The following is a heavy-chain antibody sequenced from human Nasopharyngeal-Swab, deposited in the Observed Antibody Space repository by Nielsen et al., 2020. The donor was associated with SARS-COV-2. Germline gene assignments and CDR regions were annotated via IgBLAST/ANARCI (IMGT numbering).Heavy chain of an antibody. V-gene: IGHV4-39*01. D-gene: IGHD3-3*01. CDR3: ARANDFWSGYPFDY. J-gene: IGHJ4*02. Sequence: SETLSLTCTVSGGSISSSSYYWGWIRQPPGKGLEWIGSIYHSGSTYYNPSLKSRVSISVDTSKNQLSLKLSSVTAADTAVYYCARANDFWSGYPFDYWGQGTLVTVSS. CDR2: IYHSGST. CDR1: GGSISSSSYY.